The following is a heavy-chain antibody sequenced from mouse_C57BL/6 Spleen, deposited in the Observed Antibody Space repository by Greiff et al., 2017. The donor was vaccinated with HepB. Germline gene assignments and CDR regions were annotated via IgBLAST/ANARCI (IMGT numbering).Heavy chain of an antibody. CDR1: GYTFTEYT. J-gene: IGHJ3*01. V-gene: IGHV1-62-2*01. Sequence: QVQLKESGAELVKPGASVKLSCKASGYTFTEYTIHWVKQRSGQGLEWIGWFYPGSGSIKYNEKFKDKATLTADKSSSTVYMELSRLTSEDSAVYFCARHEGRPTDSSGYEGFAYWGQGTLVTVSA. CDR3: ARHEGRPTDSSGYEGFAY. D-gene: IGHD3-2*02. CDR2: FYPGSGSI.